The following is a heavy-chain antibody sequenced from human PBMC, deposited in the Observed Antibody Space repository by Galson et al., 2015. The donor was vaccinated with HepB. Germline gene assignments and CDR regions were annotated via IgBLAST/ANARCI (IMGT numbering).Heavy chain of an antibody. CDR1: GFTFSSYS. V-gene: IGHV3-48*01. D-gene: IGHD3-3*01. J-gene: IGHJ3*02. CDR3: ARDLASYYDFWSGPSDGAFDI. Sequence: SLRLSCAASGFTFSSYSMNWVRQAPGKGLEWVSYISSSSSTIYYADSVKGRFTISRDNAKNSLYLQMNSLRAEDTAVYYCARDLASYYDFWSGPSDGAFDIWGQGTMVTVSS. CDR2: ISSSSSTI.